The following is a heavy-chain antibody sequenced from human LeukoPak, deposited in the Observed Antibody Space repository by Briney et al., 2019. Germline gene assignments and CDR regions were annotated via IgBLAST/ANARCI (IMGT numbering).Heavy chain of an antibody. CDR2: IYYSGST. D-gene: IGHD3-16*02. CDR1: GGSISSSSYY. J-gene: IGHJ4*02. V-gene: IGHV4-39*07. Sequence: PSETLSLTCTVSGGSISSSSYYWGWIRQPPGKGLEWIGSIYYSGSTYYNPSLKSRVTISVDTSKNQFSLKLSSVTAADTAVYYCARDRGYPDYWGQGTLVTVSS. CDR3: ARDRGYPDY.